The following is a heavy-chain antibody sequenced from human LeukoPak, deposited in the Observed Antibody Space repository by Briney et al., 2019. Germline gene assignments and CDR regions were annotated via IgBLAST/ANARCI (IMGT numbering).Heavy chain of an antibody. CDR3: ARDSRRYGDCDPIIPGDC. Sequence: ASVTVSCKASGSTFTSYGISWVRQAPGQGLEWMGWISAYNGDTNYAHSLQGRVTMTTDTSTSTAYMELRSLRSDDTAVYYCARDSRRYGDCDPIIPGDCWGQGTLVTVSS. CDR2: ISAYNGDT. J-gene: IGHJ4*02. V-gene: IGHV1-18*01. CDR1: GSTFTSYG. D-gene: IGHD4-17*01.